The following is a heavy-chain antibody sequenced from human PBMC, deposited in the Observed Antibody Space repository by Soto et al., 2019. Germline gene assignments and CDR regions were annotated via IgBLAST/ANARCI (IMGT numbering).Heavy chain of an antibody. Sequence: PGGSLRLSCAASGFTFSSYAMHWVRQAPGKGLEWVAVMSFDGNDKHYADSVKGRFTISRDENENTLFLQMNSLRPEDTAVYYCARDRYLDSYAFDYWGQGSLVTSPQ. D-gene: IGHD3-9*01. J-gene: IGHJ4*02. CDR3: ARDRYLDSYAFDY. V-gene: IGHV3-30-3*01. CDR1: GFTFSSYA. CDR2: MSFDGNDK.